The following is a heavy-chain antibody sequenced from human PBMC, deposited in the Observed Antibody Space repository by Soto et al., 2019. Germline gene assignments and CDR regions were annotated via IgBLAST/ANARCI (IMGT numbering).Heavy chain of an antibody. Sequence: EVQLVESGGGLVQPGGSLRLSCAASGFTLSTYDMHWVRQATGKGLEWVSGIGTAGDTYYPGSVKGRFTISRENAKNSLYLQMNSLSIGDTAVYYSARGGYCSGGGCSLSYFWFDPWGQGTLVTVSS. J-gene: IGHJ5*02. D-gene: IGHD2-15*01. CDR3: ARGGYCSGGGCSLSYFWFDP. CDR2: IGTAGDT. CDR1: GFTLSTYD. V-gene: IGHV3-13*01.